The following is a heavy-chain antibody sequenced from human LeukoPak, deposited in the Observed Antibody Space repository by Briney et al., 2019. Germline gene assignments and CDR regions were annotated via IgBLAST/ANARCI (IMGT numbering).Heavy chain of an antibody. CDR3: AKVLRLDAFDI. V-gene: IGHV3-23*01. CDR1: GFTFSSNA. D-gene: IGHD3-3*01. J-gene: IGHJ3*02. Sequence: GASLRLSCAASGFTFSSNAMSWVRQAPGKGLEWVSTISGSGGGTYYADSVKGRFTISRDNSKNTLYLQMNSLRAEDTAVYYCAKVLRLDAFDIWGQGTMVTVSS. CDR2: ISGSGGGT.